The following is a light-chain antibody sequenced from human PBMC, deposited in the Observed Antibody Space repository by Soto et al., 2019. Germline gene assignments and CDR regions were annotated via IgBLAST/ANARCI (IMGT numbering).Light chain of an antibody. CDR1: QRVGRN. V-gene: IGKV3-15*01. J-gene: IGKJ3*01. CDR3: QEYSKWPLFT. CDR2: AAS. Sequence: EIVVTQSPGILSVSPGDRATLSCRASQRVGRNLAWYQQKPDPAPTLLIYAASTRATGLPARFSGSGSGTDFTLTISSLQSEDFAVYYCQEYSKWPLFTFGPGTRVDIK.